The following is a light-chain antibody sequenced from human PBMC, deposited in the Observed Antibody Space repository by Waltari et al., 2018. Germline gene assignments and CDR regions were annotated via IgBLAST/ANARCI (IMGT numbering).Light chain of an antibody. J-gene: IGLJ1*01. V-gene: IGLV1-40*01. CDR1: RSNIGAAFD. Sequence: QSVLTQPPSVSGAPGQTVPISCTGSRSNIGAAFDVHWYQQLPGAAPKLLIYAYTNRPSGVPDRFSGSKSGISASLAITGLQAEDEADYYCQSYDTSLSGPYVFGSGTRVTVL. CDR3: QSYDTSLSGPYV. CDR2: AYT.